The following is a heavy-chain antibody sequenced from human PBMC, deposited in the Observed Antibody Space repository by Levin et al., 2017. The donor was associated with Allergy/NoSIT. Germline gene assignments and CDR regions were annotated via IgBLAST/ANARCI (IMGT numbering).Heavy chain of an antibody. J-gene: IGHJ6*02. CDR2: IYPGDSDT. D-gene: IGHD2-21*01. CDR3: ARQNPNSTPPYYYYYGMDV. CDR1: GYDFTTYW. Sequence: GGSLRLSCKGFGYDFTTYWIAWVRQMPGKGLEWMGIIYPGDSDTKYSPSFQGQVTISADRSTAYLQWSSLKASDTAIYYCARQNPNSTPPYYYYYGMDVWGQGTTVTVPS. V-gene: IGHV5-51*01.